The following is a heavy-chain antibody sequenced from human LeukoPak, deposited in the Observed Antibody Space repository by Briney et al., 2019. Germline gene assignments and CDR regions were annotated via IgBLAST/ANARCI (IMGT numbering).Heavy chain of an antibody. J-gene: IGHJ4*02. CDR2: ISSSGSTI. D-gene: IGHD1-26*01. Sequence: GGSLRLSCAASGFTFSSYEMNWVRQAPGKGLEWVSYISSSGSTIYYADSVKGRFTISRDNAKNSLYLQMNSLRAEDTAIYYCAKEYTGTFSPFPSYFDNWGQGTLVTVSS. CDR1: GFTFSSYE. CDR3: AKEYTGTFSPFPSYFDN. V-gene: IGHV3-48*03.